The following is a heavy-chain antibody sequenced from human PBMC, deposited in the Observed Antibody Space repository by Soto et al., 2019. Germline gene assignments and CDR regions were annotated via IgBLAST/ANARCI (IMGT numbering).Heavy chain of an antibody. CDR2: INHSGST. J-gene: IGHJ6*04. V-gene: IGHV4-34*01. CDR3: ASEAVRYSV. CDR1: GGSCSGYY. Sequence: SSETLSLTCAVYGGSCSGYYWSWIRQPPGKGLEWIGEINHSGSTNYNPSLKSRVTISVDTSKNQFSLKLSSVTAADTAVYYCASEAVRYSVWGKGTTVTVSS. D-gene: IGHD3-9*01.